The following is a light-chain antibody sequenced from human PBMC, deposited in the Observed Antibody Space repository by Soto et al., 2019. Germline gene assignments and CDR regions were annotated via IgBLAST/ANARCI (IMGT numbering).Light chain of an antibody. J-gene: IGKJ1*01. CDR3: QQHSHWPPWT. CDR2: GAS. Sequence: EVVFTQSPDTLSLSPGERATLSCRASQNVRTFLDWYQQKPGQSPRLLIYGASNRAAGIPARFSGSGSGTDFTLTISSLEPEDFAVYYCQQHSHWPPWTFGQGTKVDIK. V-gene: IGKV3-11*01. CDR1: QNVRTF.